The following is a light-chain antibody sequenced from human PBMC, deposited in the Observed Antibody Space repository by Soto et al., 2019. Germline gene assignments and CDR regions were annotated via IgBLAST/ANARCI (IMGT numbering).Light chain of an antibody. Sequence: QSVLTQPPSVSAAPGQKVTISCSGGDANIGNHDVSWYQHLPGAAPRLLIYDNNKRSSGIPDRFSGSRSGTSATLGITGLQTGDEADYYCGAWDSSLSAWLFGGGTKVTVL. J-gene: IGLJ3*02. CDR3: GAWDSSLSAWL. V-gene: IGLV1-51*01. CDR1: DANIGNHD. CDR2: DNN.